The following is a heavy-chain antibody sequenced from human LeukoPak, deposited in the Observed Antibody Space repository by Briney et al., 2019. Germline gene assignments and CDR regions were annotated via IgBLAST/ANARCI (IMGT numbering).Heavy chain of an antibody. D-gene: IGHD6-19*01. CDR1: GGSISSYS. Sequence: SETLSLTCTVSGGSISSYSWSWIRQPPGKGLEWIGEINPRGSTNYNPSLESRVTVSADTSRNQLSLSLTSVTAADSAVYFCARGLRQGSAWSWGPKEKSYQYMDVWGTGTTAIVSS. CDR2: INPRGST. J-gene: IGHJ6*04. V-gene: IGHV4-34*01. CDR3: ARGLRQGSAWSWGPKEKSYQYMDV.